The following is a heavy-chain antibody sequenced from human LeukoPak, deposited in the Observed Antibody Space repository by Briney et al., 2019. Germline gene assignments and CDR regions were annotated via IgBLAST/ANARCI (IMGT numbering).Heavy chain of an antibody. CDR2: ISYSGIT. D-gene: IGHD6-13*01. CDR3: ARARYSSSWYDY. V-gene: IGHV4-39*01. J-gene: IGHJ4*02. CDR1: GGSISNTIYY. Sequence: SETLSLTCTVSGGSISNTIYYWGWIRQPPGKGLEWIGSISYSGITYYNPSLKSRVTISVDTSKNQFSLKLSSVTAADTAVYYCARARYSSSWYDYWGQGTLVTVSS.